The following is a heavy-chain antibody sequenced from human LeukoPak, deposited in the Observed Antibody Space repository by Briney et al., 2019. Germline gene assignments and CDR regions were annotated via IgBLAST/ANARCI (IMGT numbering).Heavy chain of an antibody. Sequence: ASVKVSCKTSAYTFTSYDINWVRQATGQGLEWMGWMNPNSGNTGYAQKFQGRVTITADESTSTAYMELSSLRSEDTAVYYCARFYGSGSRWGQGTLVTVSS. CDR2: MNPNSGNT. CDR1: AYTFTSYD. J-gene: IGHJ4*02. V-gene: IGHV1-8*01. CDR3: ARFYGSGSR. D-gene: IGHD3-10*01.